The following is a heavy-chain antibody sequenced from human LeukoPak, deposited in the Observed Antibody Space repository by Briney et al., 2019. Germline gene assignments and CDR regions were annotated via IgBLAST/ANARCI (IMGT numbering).Heavy chain of an antibody. Sequence: GESLRLSCAASGFTFSSYTMNWVRQAPGKGLEWVSYISSSSSYIYYADSVKGRFTISRDNAKNSLYLQMNSLRAEDTAVYYCARGSEGYCSGGGCYYGMDVWGQGTTVTVSS. CDR1: GFTFSSYT. V-gene: IGHV3-21*01. J-gene: IGHJ6*01. CDR2: ISSSSSYI. CDR3: ARGSEGYCSGGGCYYGMDV. D-gene: IGHD2-15*01.